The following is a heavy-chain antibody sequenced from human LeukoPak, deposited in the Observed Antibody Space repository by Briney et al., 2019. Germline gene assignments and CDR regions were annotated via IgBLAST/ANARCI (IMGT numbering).Heavy chain of an antibody. V-gene: IGHV1-18*01. J-gene: IGHJ5*02. D-gene: IGHD2-2*01. CDR3: ARDGDIVVVPAAIFDP. Sequence: GASVKVSCKASGYTLTSYGISWVRQAPGQGLEWMGWISAYNGNTNYAQKLQGRVTMTTDTSTSTAYMELRSLRSDDTAVYYCARDGDIVVVPAAIFDPWGQGTLVTVSS. CDR1: GYTLTSYG. CDR2: ISAYNGNT.